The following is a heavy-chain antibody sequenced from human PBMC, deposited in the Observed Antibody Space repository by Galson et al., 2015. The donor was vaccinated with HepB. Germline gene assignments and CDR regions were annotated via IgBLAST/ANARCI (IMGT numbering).Heavy chain of an antibody. CDR3: ARGRPNLWGSEVDY. V-gene: IGHV1-2*02. D-gene: IGHD7-27*01. CDR1: GYTFTGYY. J-gene: IGHJ4*02. Sequence: SVKVSCKASGYTFTGYYIRWVRQAPGQGLEWMGWINPNSGDTNYAQRFQGRVTMTRDTSISTAYMDLSRLRSDDTAVYYCARGRPNLWGSEVDYWGQGTLVTVSS. CDR2: INPNSGDT.